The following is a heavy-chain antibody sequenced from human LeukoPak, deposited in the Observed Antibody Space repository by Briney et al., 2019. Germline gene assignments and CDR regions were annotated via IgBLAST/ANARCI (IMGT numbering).Heavy chain of an antibody. J-gene: IGHJ4*02. Sequence: GASVKVSCKASGGTFSSYAISWVRQAPGQGLEWMGGIIPIFGTANYAQKFQGRVTITADESTSTAYMELSSLRSEDTAVYYCAWPYYDSSGMPGYWGQGTLVTVSS. CDR3: AWPYYDSSGMPGY. V-gene: IGHV1-69*13. CDR1: GGTFSSYA. D-gene: IGHD3-22*01. CDR2: IIPIFGTA.